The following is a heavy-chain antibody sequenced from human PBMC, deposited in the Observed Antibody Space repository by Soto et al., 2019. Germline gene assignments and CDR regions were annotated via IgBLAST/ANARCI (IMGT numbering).Heavy chain of an antibody. D-gene: IGHD6-19*01. Sequence: GGSLRLSCAASGFTFSSYGMHWVRQAPGKGLEWVAVISYDGSNKYYADSVKGRFTISRDNSKNTLYLQMNSLRAEDTAVYYCAKVAAVAGNYYYYYMDVWGKGTTVTVSS. CDR3: AKVAAVAGNYYYYYMDV. V-gene: IGHV3-30*18. CDR2: ISYDGSNK. J-gene: IGHJ6*03. CDR1: GFTFSSYG.